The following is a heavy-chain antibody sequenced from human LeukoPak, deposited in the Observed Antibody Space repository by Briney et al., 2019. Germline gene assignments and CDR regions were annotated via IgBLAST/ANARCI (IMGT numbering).Heavy chain of an antibody. V-gene: IGHV3-21*01. J-gene: IGHJ4*02. D-gene: IGHD4-11*01. Sequence: GGSLRLSCAASGFTFSSYSMNWVRQAPGKGLEWVSSISSSSSYIYYADSVKGRFTISRDNAKNSLYLQMNSLRAEDTAVYYCAKAWAGYSTGVDYWGQGTLLIGSS. CDR3: AKAWAGYSTGVDY. CDR1: GFTFSSYS. CDR2: ISSSSSYI.